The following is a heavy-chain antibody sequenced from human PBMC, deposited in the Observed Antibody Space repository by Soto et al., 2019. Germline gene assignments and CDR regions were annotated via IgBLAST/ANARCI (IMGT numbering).Heavy chain of an antibody. CDR1: GFNFSDYY. CDR2: ISSSSSYT. V-gene: IGHV3-11*06. CDR3: ARDCSSTSCYGYYYYGMDV. J-gene: IGHJ6*02. D-gene: IGHD2-2*01. Sequence: GGSLRLSCAASGFNFSDYYMSWLRQAPGKGLEWVLYISSSSSYTNYADSVTGRFTISRDNAKNSLYLQMNSLRAEDTAVYYCARDCSSTSCYGYYYYGMDVWGQGTTVTVSS.